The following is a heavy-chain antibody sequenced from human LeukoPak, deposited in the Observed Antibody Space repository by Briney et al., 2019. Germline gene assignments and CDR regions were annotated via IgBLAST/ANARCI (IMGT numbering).Heavy chain of an antibody. Sequence: PSETLSLTCAVYGGSFSGYYWSWIRQPPGKGLEWIGEINHSGSTNYNPSLKSRVTISVDTSKNQFSLKLSSVTAADTAVYYCARAPSDYYDSSGYLDYWGQGTLVTVSS. CDR2: INHSGST. V-gene: IGHV4-34*01. J-gene: IGHJ4*02. CDR3: ARAPSDYYDSSGYLDY. CDR1: GGSFSGYY. D-gene: IGHD3-22*01.